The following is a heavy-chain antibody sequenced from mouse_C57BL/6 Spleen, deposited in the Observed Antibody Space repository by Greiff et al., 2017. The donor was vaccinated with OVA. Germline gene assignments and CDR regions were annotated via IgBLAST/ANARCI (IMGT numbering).Heavy chain of an antibody. D-gene: IGHD1-1*01. V-gene: IGHV1-55*01. CDR3: ARSGDYYGSRGYFDV. CDR1: GYTFTSYW. J-gene: IGHJ1*03. Sequence: QVQLQQSGAELVKPGASVKMSCKASGYTFTSYWITWVKQRPGQGLEWIGDIYPGSGSTNYNEKFKSKATLTVDTSSSTAYMQLSSLTSEDSAVYYCARSGDYYGSRGYFDVWGTGTTVTVSS. CDR2: IYPGSGST.